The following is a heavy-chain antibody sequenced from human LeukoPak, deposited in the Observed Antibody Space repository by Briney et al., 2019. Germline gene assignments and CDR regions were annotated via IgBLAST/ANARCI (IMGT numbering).Heavy chain of an antibody. V-gene: IGHV1-18*04. Sequence: GASVRVSCKASGYTFTGFYMHWVRQAPGQGLEWMGWISGYSGNTNYAQKLQGRVTMTTDTSTSTAYMELRSLRSDDTAMYYCARGDYGDYWGQGTLVTVSS. J-gene: IGHJ4*02. CDR1: GYTFTGFY. CDR3: ARGDYGDY. CDR2: ISGYSGNT.